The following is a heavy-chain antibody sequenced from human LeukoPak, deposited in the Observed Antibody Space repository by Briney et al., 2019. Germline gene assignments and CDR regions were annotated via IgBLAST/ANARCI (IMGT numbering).Heavy chain of an antibody. CDR2: IYSGGST. V-gene: IGHV3-53*01. CDR3: AKAPTMAVRYFDY. CDR1: GNYW. D-gene: IGHD1-1*01. J-gene: IGHJ4*02. Sequence: GGSLRLSCAASGNYWMHWVRQAPGKGLEWVSVIYSGGSTHYADSVKGRFTISRDNSKNTLYLQMNSLRAEDTAVYYCAKAPTMAVRYFDYWGQGTLVTVSS.